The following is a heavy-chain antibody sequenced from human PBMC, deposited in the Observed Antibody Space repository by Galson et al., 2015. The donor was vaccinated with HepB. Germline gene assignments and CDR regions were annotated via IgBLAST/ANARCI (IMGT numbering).Heavy chain of an antibody. D-gene: IGHD2-2*01. CDR3: AKPQYQLPLNGNWFDP. J-gene: IGHJ5*02. V-gene: IGHV3-23*01. Sequence: SLRLSCAASGFTFSSYAMSWVRQAPGKGLEWVSAISGSGGSTYYADSVKGRFTISRDNSKNTLYLQMNSLRAEDTAVYYCAKPQYQLPLNGNWFDPWGQGTLVTVSS. CDR1: GFTFSSYA. CDR2: ISGSGGST.